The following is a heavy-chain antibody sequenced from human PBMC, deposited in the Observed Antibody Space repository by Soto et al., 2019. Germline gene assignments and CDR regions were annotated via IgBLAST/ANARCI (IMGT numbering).Heavy chain of an antibody. CDR3: ARGYCTSSACHWNFDY. D-gene: IGHD2-8*02. Sequence: EVQLVESGGGLVQPGGSLRLSCAASGFTFSSYEMNWVRQAPGKGLEWVSDITSTGCTRYYADSVKGRFTSSRDNAKNTLYLQMNSLRAEDTAVYYCARGYCTSSACHWNFDYWGQGTLDTVSS. CDR1: GFTFSSYE. V-gene: IGHV3-48*03. CDR2: ITSTGCTR. J-gene: IGHJ4*02.